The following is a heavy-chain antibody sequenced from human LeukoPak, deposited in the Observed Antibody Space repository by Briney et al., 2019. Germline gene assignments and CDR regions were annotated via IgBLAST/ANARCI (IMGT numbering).Heavy chain of an antibody. Sequence: SGGSLRLSCAASGFTFSDYYMGWIRQAPGKGLEWVSYISSSGSTIYYADSVKGRFTISRDNAKNSLYLQMNSLRAEDTAVYYCARLDDYGDIFDFWGQGTLVTVSS. V-gene: IGHV3-11*04. D-gene: IGHD4/OR15-4a*01. J-gene: IGHJ4*02. CDR3: ARLDDYGDIFDF. CDR1: GFTFSDYY. CDR2: ISSSGSTI.